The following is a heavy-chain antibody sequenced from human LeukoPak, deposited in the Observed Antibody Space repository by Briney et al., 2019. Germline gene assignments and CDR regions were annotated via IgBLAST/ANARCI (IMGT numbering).Heavy chain of an antibody. CDR2: ISGSGGST. CDR1: GFTFSSYA. D-gene: IGHD6-19*01. CDR3: AREYSSGWYYYYYGMDV. Sequence: GSLRLSCAASGFTFSSYAMSWVRQAPGKGLEWVSAISGSGGSTYYADSVKGRFTISRDNSKNTLYLQMNSLRAEDTAVYYCAREYSSGWYYYYYGMDVWGQGTTVTVSS. V-gene: IGHV3-23*01. J-gene: IGHJ6*02.